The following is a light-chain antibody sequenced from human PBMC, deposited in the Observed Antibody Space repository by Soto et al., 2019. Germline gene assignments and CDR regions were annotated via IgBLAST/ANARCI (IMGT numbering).Light chain of an antibody. CDR3: QQYGNSPQT. V-gene: IGKV3-20*01. CDR2: GAS. Sequence: EIVLTQSPGTLSLSPGERATLSCRASQSVSNNYLAWYQQKPGQAPSLLIYGASSRATGIPDRFSGSGSGTYFTITISRLEPEDFAVYFCQQYGNSPQTFGQGTRLEIK. CDR1: QSVSNNY. J-gene: IGKJ5*01.